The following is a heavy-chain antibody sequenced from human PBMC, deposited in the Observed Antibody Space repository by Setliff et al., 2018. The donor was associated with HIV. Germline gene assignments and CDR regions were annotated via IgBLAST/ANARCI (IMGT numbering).Heavy chain of an antibody. V-gene: IGHV1-18*01. D-gene: IGHD6-19*01. CDR3: ARFAVAGTKWSDP. Sequence: KVSCKASGHTFTSYGISWVRQAPGQGLEWMGWISAYNGNTNYAQQLQGRVTLTTDTSTSTAYMELRSLRSDDTAVYYCARFAVAGTKWSDPWGQGTLVT. CDR1: GHTFTSYG. CDR2: ISAYNGNT. J-gene: IGHJ5*02.